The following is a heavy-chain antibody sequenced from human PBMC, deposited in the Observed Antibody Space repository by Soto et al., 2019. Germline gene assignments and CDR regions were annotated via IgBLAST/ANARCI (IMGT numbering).Heavy chain of an antibody. J-gene: IGHJ4*02. CDR2: IKTKADGGTI. V-gene: IGHV3-15*01. Sequence: EVQLVESGGGLVKPGESLRLSCATSGFTFSDAWMNWVRQAPGKGLEWVGLIKTKADGGTIDYPAPEKGRFTISRDDSRNTLYLHMNSLKTEDTAVYYCTTAHPRGPDYWGQGTLVTVSS. CDR3: TTAHPRGPDY. D-gene: IGHD5-12*01. CDR1: GFTFSDAW.